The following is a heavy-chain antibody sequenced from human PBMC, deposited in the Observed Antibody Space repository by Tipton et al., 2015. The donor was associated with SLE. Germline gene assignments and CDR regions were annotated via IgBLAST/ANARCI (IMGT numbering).Heavy chain of an antibody. V-gene: IGHV4-38-2*02. CDR1: GVSISSGYY. J-gene: IGHJ4*02. Sequence: TLSLTCSVSGVSISSGYYCVWLRQSPGKGLEWIATIFHTGNTYYRSSLRSRTTISVDTSRNQFSLKMTSMTAADTAVYYCAREGGAAKTFDYWGQGTLVTVSS. CDR2: IFHTGNT. CDR3: AREGGAAKTFDY. D-gene: IGHD2-15*01.